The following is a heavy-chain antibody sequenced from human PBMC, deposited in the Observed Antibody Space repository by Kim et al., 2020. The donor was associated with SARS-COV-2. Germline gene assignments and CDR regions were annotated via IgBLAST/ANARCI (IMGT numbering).Heavy chain of an antibody. J-gene: IGHJ6*02. CDR2: ISYDGSNR. CDR1: GFTFSNYG. V-gene: IGHV3-30*18. D-gene: IGHD2-2*01. CDR3: AKRTTSWAMDV. Sequence: GGSLRLSCAASGFTFSNYGIHWVRQAPGKGLEWVAFISYDGSNRYYADSVKGRFTISRDNSKNTLYLQMSSLRDDDTGVYYCAKRTTSWAMDVWGQGTTVTVSS.